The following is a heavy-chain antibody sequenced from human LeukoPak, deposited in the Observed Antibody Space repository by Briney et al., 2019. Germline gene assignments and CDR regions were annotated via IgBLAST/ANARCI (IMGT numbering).Heavy chain of an antibody. J-gene: IGHJ4*02. CDR2: INPNSGGT. Sequence: ASVKVSCKASGYTFTGYYIHWVRQAPGQGLEWMGWINPNSGGTNYAQRFQGRVTMTRDTSISTAYMELSRLRSDDTAVYYCARAPRVAGTSYYYFDYWGQGTLVTVSS. CDR1: GYTFTGYY. D-gene: IGHD6-19*01. V-gene: IGHV1-2*02. CDR3: ARAPRVAGTSYYYFDY.